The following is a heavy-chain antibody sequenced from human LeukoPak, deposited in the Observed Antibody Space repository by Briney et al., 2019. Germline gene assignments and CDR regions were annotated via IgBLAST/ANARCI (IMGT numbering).Heavy chain of an antibody. D-gene: IGHD5-18*01. CDR2: ISGSGGST. CDR3: ARGQLWFDY. Sequence: GGSLRLSCAASGFTFSSYAMSWVRQAPGQGLERVSPISGSGGSTYYADSVKGRFTISRDNSKNTLYLQMNSLRAEDTAVYYCARGQLWFDYWGQGTLVTVSS. J-gene: IGHJ5*01. V-gene: IGHV3-23*01. CDR1: GFTFSSYA.